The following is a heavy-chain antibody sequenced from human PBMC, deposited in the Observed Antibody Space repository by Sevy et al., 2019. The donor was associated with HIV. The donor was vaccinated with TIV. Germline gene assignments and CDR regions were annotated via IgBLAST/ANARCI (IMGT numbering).Heavy chain of an antibody. CDR1: GFTFSSYW. CDR2: IKQDGSEK. J-gene: IGHJ6*03. Sequence: GGSLRLSCAASGFTFSSYWMSWVRQAPGKGLEWVGNIKQDGSEKYYVDSVKGRFTISRDNAKNSLYLQMNSLRAEDTAVYYCARAGRETTLYYYYYYYMDVWGKGTTVTVSS. CDR3: ARAGRETTLYYYYYYYMDV. V-gene: IGHV3-7*03. D-gene: IGHD4-17*01.